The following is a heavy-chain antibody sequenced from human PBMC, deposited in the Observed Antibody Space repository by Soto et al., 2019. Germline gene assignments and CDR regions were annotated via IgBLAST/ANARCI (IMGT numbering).Heavy chain of an antibody. CDR1: GFTFSTYS. CDR3: ARDRDAYCSKGICSGPYFDY. D-gene: IGHD2-8*01. CDR2: ISDNSSVI. J-gene: IGHJ4*02. Sequence: EVQLVESGGGLVQPGGSLRLSCAASGFTFSTYSINSVRQAPGKGLEWISYISDNSSVIYYADAVKGRFTISRDNAKNSLYLQMNSLRDEDTAVYYCARDRDAYCSKGICSGPYFDYWGQGTLVTVSS. V-gene: IGHV3-48*02.